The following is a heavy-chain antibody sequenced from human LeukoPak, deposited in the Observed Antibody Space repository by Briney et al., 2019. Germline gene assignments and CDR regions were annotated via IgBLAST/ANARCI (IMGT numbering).Heavy chain of an antibody. Sequence: SETLSLTCTVSGGSISSSSYYWGWIRQPPGKGLEWIGSIYYSGSTYYNPSLKSRVTISVDTSKNQFSLKLSSVTAADTAVYYCARGRVGFGDDAFDIWGQGTMVTVSS. CDR3: ARGRVGFGDDAFDI. V-gene: IGHV4-39*07. CDR2: IYYSGST. CDR1: GGSISSSSYY. D-gene: IGHD3-10*01. J-gene: IGHJ3*02.